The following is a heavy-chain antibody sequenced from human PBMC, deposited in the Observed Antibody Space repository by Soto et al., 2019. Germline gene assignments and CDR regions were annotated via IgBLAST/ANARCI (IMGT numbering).Heavy chain of an antibody. CDR3: SRQAGATVLFYYGMDV. CDR1: GYNFTTYW. Sequence: GESLKISCKGSGYNFTTYWIGWVRQMPGKGLEWMGIIYPGDSDTRYSPSFRGQVTSSADKSISAAYLQWLSLNASDTAMYYCSRQAGATVLFYYGMDVWGQVTTVTVS. V-gene: IGHV5-51*01. CDR2: IYPGDSDT. D-gene: IGHD1-26*01. J-gene: IGHJ6*02.